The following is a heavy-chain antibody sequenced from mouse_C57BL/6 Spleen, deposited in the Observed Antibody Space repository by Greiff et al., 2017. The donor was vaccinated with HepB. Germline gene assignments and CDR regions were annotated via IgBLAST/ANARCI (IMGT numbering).Heavy chain of an antibody. V-gene: IGHV5-6*01. Sequence: EVKLVESGGDLVKPGGSLKLSCAASGFTFSSYGMSWVRQTPDKRLEWVATISSGGSYTYYPDSVKGRFTISRDNAKNTLYLQMSSLKSADTAMYYCARPPEFAYWGQGTLVTVSA. CDR3: ARPPEFAY. CDR2: ISSGGSYT. J-gene: IGHJ3*01. CDR1: GFTFSSYG.